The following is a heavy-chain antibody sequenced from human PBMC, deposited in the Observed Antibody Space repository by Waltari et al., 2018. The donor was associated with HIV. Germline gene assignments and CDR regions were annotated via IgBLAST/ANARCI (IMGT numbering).Heavy chain of an antibody. CDR3: ARGLGSRPFFRAYEP. J-gene: IGHJ4*02. Sequence: QVQLRQWGAGLLKPSETLSLTCAVYGASFNDYFWAWFRRSPEKGLEWIGENDHRGETNDNPSFKGRVVIAVDMSKNQFSLNLKSVTAADTAVYYCARGLGSRPFFRAYEPWGQGTLVTVSS. V-gene: IGHV4-34*01. CDR2: NDHRGET. D-gene: IGHD2-21*01. CDR1: GASFNDYF.